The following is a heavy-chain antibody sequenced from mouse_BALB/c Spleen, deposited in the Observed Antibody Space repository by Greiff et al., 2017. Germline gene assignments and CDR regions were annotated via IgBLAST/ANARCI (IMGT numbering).Heavy chain of an antibody. Sequence: EVKVEESGGGLVQPGGSLRLSCATSGFTFTDYYMSWVRQPPGKALEWLGFIRNKANGYTTEYSASVKGRFTISRDNSQSILYLQMNTLRAEDSATYYWATGRYFDVWGAGTTVTVSS. CDR1: GFTFTDYY. D-gene: IGHD4-1*01. J-gene: IGHJ1*01. CDR3: ATGRYFDV. V-gene: IGHV7-3*02. CDR2: IRNKANGYTT.